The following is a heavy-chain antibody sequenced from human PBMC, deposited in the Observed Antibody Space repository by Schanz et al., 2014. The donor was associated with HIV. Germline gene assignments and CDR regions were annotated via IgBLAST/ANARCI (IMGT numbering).Heavy chain of an antibody. CDR3: ARSRFQLQWFDS. D-gene: IGHD2-2*01. Sequence: QVQLVQSGAEVKNPGASVKVSCKASGYTFSSYDINWVRQATGQGLEWMGWINPNSGGTNYAQKFQGRVTMTRDTSISTAYMELSRLTSDDTAVYYCARSRFQLQWFDSWGQGTLVTVSS. V-gene: IGHV1-2*02. J-gene: IGHJ5*01. CDR1: GYTFSSYD. CDR2: INPNSGGT.